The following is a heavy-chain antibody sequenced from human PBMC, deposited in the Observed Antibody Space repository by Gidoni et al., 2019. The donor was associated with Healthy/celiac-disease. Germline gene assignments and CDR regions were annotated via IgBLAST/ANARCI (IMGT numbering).Heavy chain of an antibody. CDR2: INPNSGGT. Sequence: QVQLVQSGAEVKKPGASVKVSSKASGYTFTASYMHWVRQAPGQGLEWMGWINPNSGGTNYAQKFQGRVTMTRDTSISTAYMELSRLRSDDTAVYYCASVGRGLFNYYYYGMDVWGQGTTVTVSS. V-gene: IGHV1-2*02. D-gene: IGHD1-26*01. CDR1: GYTFTASY. J-gene: IGHJ6*02. CDR3: ASVGRGLFNYYYYGMDV.